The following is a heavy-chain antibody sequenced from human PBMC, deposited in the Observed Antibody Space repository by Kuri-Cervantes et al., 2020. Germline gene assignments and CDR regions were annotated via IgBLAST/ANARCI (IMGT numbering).Heavy chain of an antibody. CDR1: GYTFTSYG. J-gene: IGHJ4*02. Sequence: ASVKVSCKAAGYTFTSYGISWVRQAPGQGREWMGWISAYNGDTNYAQKLQGRVTMTTDTSTSTAYMELSSLRSEDTAVYYCARVRYDSSGYYRYYFDYWGQGTLVTVSS. CDR3: ARVRYDSSGYYRYYFDY. CDR2: ISAYNGDT. D-gene: IGHD3-22*01. V-gene: IGHV1-18*01.